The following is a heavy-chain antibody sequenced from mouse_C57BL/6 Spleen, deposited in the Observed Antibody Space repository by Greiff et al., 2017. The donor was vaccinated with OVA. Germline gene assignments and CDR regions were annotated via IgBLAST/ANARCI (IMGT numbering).Heavy chain of an antibody. CDR2: IHPNSGST. Sequence: QVQLKQSGAELVKPGASVKLSCKASGYTFTSYWMHWVKQRPGQGLEWIGMIHPNSGSTNYNEKFKSKATLTVDKSSSTAYMQLSSLTSEDSAVYYCARAGMVTYFDYWGQGTTLTVSS. D-gene: IGHD2-3*01. CDR3: ARAGMVTYFDY. J-gene: IGHJ2*01. V-gene: IGHV1-64*01. CDR1: GYTFTSYW.